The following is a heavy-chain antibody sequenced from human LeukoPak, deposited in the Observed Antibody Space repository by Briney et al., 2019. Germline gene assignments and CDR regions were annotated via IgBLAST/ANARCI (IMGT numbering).Heavy chain of an antibody. J-gene: IGHJ5*02. CDR1: GYTFTGYY. CDR3: ARDAGDMDYYDSSGYLLGGGWFDP. CDR2: INPNSGGT. Sequence: ASAKVSCKASGYTFTGYYMHWVRQAPGQGRGWMGWINPNSGGTNYAQKFQVRVTMTRDTSISTAYMELTRLRSDDTAVYYCARDAGDMDYYDSSGYLLGGGWFDPWGQGTLVTVSS. V-gene: IGHV1-2*02. D-gene: IGHD3-22*01.